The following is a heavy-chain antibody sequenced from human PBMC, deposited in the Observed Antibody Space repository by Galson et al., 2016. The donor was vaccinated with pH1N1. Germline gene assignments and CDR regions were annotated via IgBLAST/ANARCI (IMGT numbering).Heavy chain of an antibody. D-gene: IGHD4-17*01. Sequence: PALVKPTQTLTLTCTFSGFSLSTSGMCVSWIRQPPGKALEWLALIDWDDDKYYSTSLKTRLTISKDTSKNQVVLTMTNMDPVDTATYYCARFMCGDSLLLLDYWGQGTLVTVSS. J-gene: IGHJ4*02. CDR3: ARFMCGDSLLLLDY. V-gene: IGHV2-70*13. CDR1: GFSLSTSGMC. CDR2: IDWDDDK.